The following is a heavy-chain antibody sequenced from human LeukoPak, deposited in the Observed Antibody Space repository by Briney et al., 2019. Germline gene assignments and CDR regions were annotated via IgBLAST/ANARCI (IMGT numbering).Heavy chain of an antibody. CDR1: GYTFTSYD. Sequence: PGASVKVSCKASGYTFTSYDINWVRQATGQGLEWMGWMNPNSGNTGYAQKFQGRVTMTRNTSISTAYIELSSLRSEDTAVYYCARRGRSSGWYGYWFDPWGQGTLVTVSS. V-gene: IGHV1-8*01. J-gene: IGHJ5*02. CDR3: ARRGRSSGWYGYWFDP. D-gene: IGHD6-19*01. CDR2: MNPNSGNT.